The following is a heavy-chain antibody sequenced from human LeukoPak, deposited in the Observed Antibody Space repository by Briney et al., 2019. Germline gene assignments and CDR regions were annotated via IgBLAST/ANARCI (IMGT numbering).Heavy chain of an antibody. V-gene: IGHV3-30*02. J-gene: IGHJ4*02. Sequence: GSLRLSCAASGFTFSSSAMHWVRPAPGKGLECVAFIQSDGSYKHYSDSVKGRFTISRDNSKNTLYLEMNSLRVVDTGVYYCATHCSGTTCHRDYWGQGTLVTVSS. D-gene: IGHD2-2*01. CDR1: GFTFSSSA. CDR2: IQSDGSYK. CDR3: ATHCSGTTCHRDY.